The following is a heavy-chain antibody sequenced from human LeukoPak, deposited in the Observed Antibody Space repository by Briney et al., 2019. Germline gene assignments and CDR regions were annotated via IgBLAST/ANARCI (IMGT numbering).Heavy chain of an antibody. CDR2: ISGSGGST. CDR1: GFTFSSYW. CDR3: AKGGGHYDFWSGSHLRWFDP. Sequence: PGGSLRLSCAASGFTFSSYWMSWVRQGPGKGLEWVSAISGSGGSTYYADSVKGRFTISRDNSKNTLYLQMNSLRAEDTAVYYCAKGGGHYDFWSGSHLRWFDPWGQGTLVTVSS. J-gene: IGHJ5*02. V-gene: IGHV3-23*01. D-gene: IGHD3-3*01.